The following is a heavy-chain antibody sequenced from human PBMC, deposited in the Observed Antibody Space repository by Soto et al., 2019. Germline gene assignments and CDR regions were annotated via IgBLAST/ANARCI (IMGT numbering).Heavy chain of an antibody. CDR2: IYPGDSDT. J-gene: IGHJ6*02. D-gene: IGHD3-9*01. CDR1: GYSFTSYW. V-gene: IGHV5-51*01. Sequence: GESLKISCKGSGYSFTSYWIGWVRQMPGKGPEWMGIIYPGDSDTRYSPSFQGQVTISADKSISTAYLQWSSLKASDTAMYYCARQTNILTGYENYGMDVWGQGTTVTVSS. CDR3: ARQTNILTGYENYGMDV.